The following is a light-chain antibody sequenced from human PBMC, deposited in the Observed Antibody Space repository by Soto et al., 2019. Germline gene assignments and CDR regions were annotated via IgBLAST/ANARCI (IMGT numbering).Light chain of an antibody. J-gene: IGKJ3*01. CDR1: QSISSY. CDR3: QPSYGS. Sequence: DIPMTQSPSSLSASVGDRVTSACRTSQSISSYLNWYQQKPGKAPKLLIYAASRLQGGVPSRFSGSGSGTDFTLTISSLQPEDFATYYCQPSYGSFGPGTKVDIK. V-gene: IGKV1-39*01. CDR2: AAS.